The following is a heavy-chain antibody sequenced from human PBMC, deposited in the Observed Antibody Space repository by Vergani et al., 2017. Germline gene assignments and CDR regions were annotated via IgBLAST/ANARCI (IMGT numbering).Heavy chain of an antibody. J-gene: IGHJ3*02. V-gene: IGHV4-31*01. D-gene: IGHD3-22*01. CDR3: ARATPPYYYDSSGYSTKGAFDI. Sequence: QVQLQESGPGLVKPSQTLSLTCTVSGGSISSGGYYWSWIRQHPGKGLEWIGYIYYSGSTYYNQFLKRLVTISVDTSKNQFSVKLSSVTAADTAVYYCARATPPYYYDSSGYSTKGAFDIWGQGTMVTVSS. CDR2: IYYSGST. CDR1: GGSISSGGYY.